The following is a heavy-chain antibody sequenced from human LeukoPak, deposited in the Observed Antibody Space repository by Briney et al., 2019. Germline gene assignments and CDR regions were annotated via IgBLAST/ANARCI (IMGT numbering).Heavy chain of an antibody. Sequence: PGGSLRLSCAASGSTFSSHTMNWVRQAPGKGLEWISYISSTSSVIYYADSVKGRFTISRDNAKNSLYLQMSSLRAEDTAVYYCARSLPAADYWGQGTLVTVSS. CDR2: ISSTSSVI. J-gene: IGHJ4*02. CDR3: ARSLPAADY. CDR1: GSTFSSHT. V-gene: IGHV3-48*04. D-gene: IGHD2-2*01.